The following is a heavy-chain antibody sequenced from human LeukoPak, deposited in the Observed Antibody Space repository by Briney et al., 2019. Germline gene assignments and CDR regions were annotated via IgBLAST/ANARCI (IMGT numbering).Heavy chain of an antibody. D-gene: IGHD3-10*01. CDR1: GFTFCDYA. CDR2: IRSKAYGGTT. V-gene: IGHV3-49*03. Sequence: GRSLTLSCTVSGFTFCDYAMSWFRQAPGKGLEWVAFIRSKAYGGTTEYAASVKGRFTISRDDSKSIAYLQMNSLKTEDTAVYSCTRGFDFYGSGTYSDYWGQGTLVTVSS. CDR3: TRGFDFYGSGTYSDY. J-gene: IGHJ4*02.